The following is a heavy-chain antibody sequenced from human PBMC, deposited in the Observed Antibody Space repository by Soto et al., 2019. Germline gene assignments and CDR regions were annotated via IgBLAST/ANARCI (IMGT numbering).Heavy chain of an antibody. CDR2: IYHSGST. J-gene: IGHJ3*02. D-gene: IGHD3-16*01. CDR3: ARHYDERANNAFDI. V-gene: IGHV4-4*02. CDR1: GDSIISGHW. Sequence: QVQLRESGPGLVKPSGTLSLTCAVSGDSIISGHWWSWVRQSPGKGLEWIGEIYHSGSTNDNPSLKSRVTMSVDKSKNQVSLKLISVTAADTAIYYCARHYDERANNAFDIWGQGTLVTVSS.